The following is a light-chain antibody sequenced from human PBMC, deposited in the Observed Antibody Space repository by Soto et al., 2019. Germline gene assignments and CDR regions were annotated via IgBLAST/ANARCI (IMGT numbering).Light chain of an antibody. J-gene: IGKJ4*01. V-gene: IGKV1-8*01. CDR2: AAS. Sequence: AIRMTQSPSSFSASTGDRVTITCRASQGISSYLAWYQQKPGKAPKLLISAASTLQIGVPSRFSGSGSETDFTLTISCLQSEDFATYYCQQYYSYPPLTFGGGTKVEIK. CDR1: QGISSY. CDR3: QQYYSYPPLT.